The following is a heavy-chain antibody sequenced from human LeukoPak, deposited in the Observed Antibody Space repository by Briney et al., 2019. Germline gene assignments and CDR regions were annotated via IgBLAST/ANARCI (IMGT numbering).Heavy chain of an antibody. V-gene: IGHV1-69*02. CDR1: GGTFSSYT. CDR3: ARAEAYCSGGSCYTANWFDP. D-gene: IGHD2-15*01. Sequence: SVKVSCKASGGTFSSYTISWVRQAPGQGLEWMGRIIPIPGIANYAQKFQGRVTITADKSTSTAYMELSSLRSEDTAVYYCARAEAYCSGGSCYTANWFDPWGQGTLVTVSS. J-gene: IGHJ5*02. CDR2: IIPIPGIA.